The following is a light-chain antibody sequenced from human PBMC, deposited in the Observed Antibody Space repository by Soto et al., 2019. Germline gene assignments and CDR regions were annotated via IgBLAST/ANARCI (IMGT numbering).Light chain of an antibody. V-gene: IGKV3-20*01. J-gene: IGKJ1*01. Sequence: EIVFTQSPGTLSLSRGERATLSCRASQSVGTNYIAWYQQKHGQSPRLLIYRASIRATGIPDRFSGSGSGTEFPLNIDGLQPEDFAIYFCQQYSPSLPWTFGQGTRVELK. CDR3: QQYSPSLPWT. CDR2: RAS. CDR1: QSVGTNY.